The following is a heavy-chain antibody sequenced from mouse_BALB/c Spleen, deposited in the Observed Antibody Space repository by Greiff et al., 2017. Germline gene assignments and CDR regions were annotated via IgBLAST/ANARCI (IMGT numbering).Heavy chain of an antibody. J-gene: IGHJ2*01. CDR2: ISSGSSTI. D-gene: IGHD2-4*01. V-gene: IGHV5-17*02. CDR3: ARGYDYGLDY. CDR1: GFTFSSFG. Sequence: VNLVESGGGLVQPGGSRKLSCAASGFTFSSFGMHWVRQAPEKGLEWVAYISSGSSTIYYADTVKGRFTISRDNPKNTLFLQMTSLRSEDTAMYYCARGYDYGLDYWGQGTTLTVSS.